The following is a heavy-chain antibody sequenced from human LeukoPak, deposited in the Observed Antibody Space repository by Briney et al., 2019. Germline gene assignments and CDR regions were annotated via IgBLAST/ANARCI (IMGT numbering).Heavy chain of an antibody. Sequence: SETLFLTCTVSGGSISSSSYYWGWIRQPPGKGLEWIGSIYYSGSTYYNPSLKSRVTISVDTSKNQFSLKLSSVTAADTAVYYCARHGPTVTGGTDYWGQGTLVTVSS. J-gene: IGHJ4*02. D-gene: IGHD4-17*01. CDR2: IYYSGST. V-gene: IGHV4-39*01. CDR1: GGSISSSSYY. CDR3: ARHGPTVTGGTDY.